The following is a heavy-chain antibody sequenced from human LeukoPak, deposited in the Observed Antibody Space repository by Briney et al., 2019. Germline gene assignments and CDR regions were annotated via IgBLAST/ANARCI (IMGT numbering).Heavy chain of an antibody. Sequence: VGSLRLSCAASGFTFSSYAMSWVREAPGKGLEWVSAISGSGGSTYYADSVKGRFTISRENSKNTLYLKMSSLRAEDTAVYYCAKDYSSSWYPGDNWFDPWGQGTLVTVSS. D-gene: IGHD6-13*01. J-gene: IGHJ5*02. CDR2: ISGSGGST. V-gene: IGHV3-23*01. CDR1: GFTFSSYA. CDR3: AKDYSSSWYPGDNWFDP.